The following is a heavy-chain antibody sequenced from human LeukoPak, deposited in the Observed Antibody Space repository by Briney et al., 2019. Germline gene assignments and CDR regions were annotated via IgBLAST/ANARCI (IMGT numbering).Heavy chain of an antibody. Sequence: SETLSLTCAVYGGSFSGYYWSWIRQPPGKGLEWIGYIYYSGSTNYNPSLKSRVTISVDTSKNQFSLKLSSVTAADTAVYYCARVISDYFDYWGQGTLVTVSS. V-gene: IGHV4-59*01. CDR1: GGSFSGYY. CDR2: IYYSGST. J-gene: IGHJ4*02. CDR3: ARVISDYFDY.